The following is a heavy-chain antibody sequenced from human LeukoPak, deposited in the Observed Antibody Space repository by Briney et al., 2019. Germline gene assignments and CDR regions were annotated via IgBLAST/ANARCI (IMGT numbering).Heavy chain of an antibody. CDR3: ARDRGRTVVTPGPFSSDY. CDR2: ISVYNGNT. V-gene: IGHV1-18*01. J-gene: IGHJ4*02. D-gene: IGHD4-23*01. Sequence: GASVKVSCKASGYTFSSYGISWVRQAPGHGLEWMGWISVYNGNTNYAQMLQGRVTMTTDTSTSTAYMELRSLRTDDTAVYYCARDRGRTVVTPGPFSSDYWGQGTLVTVSS. CDR1: GYTFSSYG.